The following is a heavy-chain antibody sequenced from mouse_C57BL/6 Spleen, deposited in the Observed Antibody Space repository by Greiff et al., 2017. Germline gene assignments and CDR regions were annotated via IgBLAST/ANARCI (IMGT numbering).Heavy chain of an antibody. CDR2: IRSKSNNYAT. Sequence: EVKLLESGGGLVQPKGSLKLSCAASGFSFNTYAMNWVRQAPGKGLEWVARIRSKSNNYATYYADSVKDRFTISRDDSESMLYLQMNNLKTEDTAVYYCVGSTYYFAYWGQGTTLTVSA. J-gene: IGHJ2*01. V-gene: IGHV10-1*01. D-gene: IGHD2-1*01. CDR1: GFSFNTYA. CDR3: VGSTYYFAY.